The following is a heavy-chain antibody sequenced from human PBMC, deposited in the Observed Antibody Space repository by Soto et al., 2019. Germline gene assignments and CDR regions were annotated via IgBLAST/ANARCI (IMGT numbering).Heavy chain of an antibody. CDR2: ISDDASNK. Sequence: QVQLVESGGGVVQPGRSLRLSCAASGFTFSSYGMHWVRQAPGKGLEWVAVISDDASNKYYADSVKGRFTISRDNAKNPLYLQMNSLRAEDTAVYYCAKDTRKTDFWSGYYDYYYYGMDVWGQGTTVTVSS. CDR3: AKDTRKTDFWSGYYDYYYYGMDV. D-gene: IGHD3-3*01. V-gene: IGHV3-30*18. J-gene: IGHJ6*02. CDR1: GFTFSSYG.